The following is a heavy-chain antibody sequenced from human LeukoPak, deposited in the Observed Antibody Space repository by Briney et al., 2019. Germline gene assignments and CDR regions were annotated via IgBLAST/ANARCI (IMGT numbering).Heavy chain of an antibody. V-gene: IGHV3-74*01. CDR1: GFTFSSYA. CDR3: ARSASGYDA. CDR2: IDDDGAGT. Sequence: GGSLRLSCAASGFTFSSYAMSWVRQAPGKGLVWVSRIDDDGAGTTYADSVKGRFTISRDNAKNTLYLQMNSLRVEDTAVYYCARSASGYDAWGQGTLVTVSS. D-gene: IGHD5-12*01. J-gene: IGHJ5*02.